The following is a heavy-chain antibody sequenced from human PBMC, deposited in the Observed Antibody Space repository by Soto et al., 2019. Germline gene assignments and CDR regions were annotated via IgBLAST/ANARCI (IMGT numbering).Heavy chain of an antibody. CDR2: ISSSSSYI. J-gene: IGHJ6*03. CDR1: GFTFSSYS. D-gene: IGHD3-10*01. Sequence: GGSLRLSCAASGFTFSSYSMNWVRQAPGKGLEWVSSISSSSSYIYYADSVKGRFTISRDNAKNSLYLQMNSLRAEDTAVYYCASALHYYGSGSPGYYYMDVWGKGTTVTVSS. V-gene: IGHV3-21*01. CDR3: ASALHYYGSGSPGYYYMDV.